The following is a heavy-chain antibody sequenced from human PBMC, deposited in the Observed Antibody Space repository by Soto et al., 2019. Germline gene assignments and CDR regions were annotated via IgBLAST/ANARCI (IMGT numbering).Heavy chain of an antibody. CDR1: GGSVSSGSYY. J-gene: IGHJ4*02. CDR2: IYYSGST. Sequence: PSETLSLTCTVSGGSVSSGSYYWSWIRQPPGKGLEWIGYIYYSGSTNYNPSLKSRVTISVDTSKNQFSLKLSSVTAADTAVYYCARGAMVRGVITVYLDYWGQGTLVTVSS. D-gene: IGHD3-10*01. V-gene: IGHV4-61*01. CDR3: ARGAMVRGVITVYLDY.